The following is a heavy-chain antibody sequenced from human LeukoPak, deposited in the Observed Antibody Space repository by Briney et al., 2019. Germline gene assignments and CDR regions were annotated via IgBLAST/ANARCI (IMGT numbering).Heavy chain of an antibody. D-gene: IGHD3-22*01. Sequence: PGGSLRLSCAASGFTLSSYWMSWVRQAPGKGLEWVANIKQDGSEKYYVDSVKGRFTISRDNAKNSLYLQMNGLRAEDTAVYYCARDTPKYYYDSSGYYPAEYFQHWGQGTLVTVSS. J-gene: IGHJ1*01. CDR1: GFTLSSYW. V-gene: IGHV3-7*01. CDR2: IKQDGSEK. CDR3: ARDTPKYYYDSSGYYPAEYFQH.